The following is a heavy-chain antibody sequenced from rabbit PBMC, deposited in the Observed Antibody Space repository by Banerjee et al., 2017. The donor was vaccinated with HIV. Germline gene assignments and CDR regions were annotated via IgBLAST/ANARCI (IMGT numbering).Heavy chain of an antibody. CDR3: ARDLAGVIGWNFDL. CDR1: GFDFSRDA. CDR2: IYTGSGST. J-gene: IGHJ4*01. V-gene: IGHV1S47*01. Sequence: QLQLEESGGGLVQPEGSLTLTCKASGFDFSRDAMCWVRQAPGKGPEWIGCIYTGSGSTYYASWAKGRFTIIRSTSLSTVTLQLTSLTAADTATYFCARDLAGVIGWNFDLWGPGTLVTVS. D-gene: IGHD4-1*01.